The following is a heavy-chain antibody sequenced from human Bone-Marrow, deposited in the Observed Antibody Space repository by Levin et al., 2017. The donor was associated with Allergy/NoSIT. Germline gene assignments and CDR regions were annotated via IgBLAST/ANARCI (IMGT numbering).Heavy chain of an antibody. J-gene: IGHJ6*03. Sequence: SQTLSLTCAISXXXXXXXXXXXNEGRESPSRVLEWLGRTYYRSKWYNDYAVSVKSRITINPDISKNQFSLQLNSVTPEDTAVYYCARDYLGQQLVRDYYYYMDGWGKGTTVTVSS. D-gene: IGHD6-13*01. CDR2: TYYRSKWYN. CDR3: ARDYLGQQLVRDYYYYMDG. V-gene: IGHV6-1*01. CDR1: XXXXXXXXXX.